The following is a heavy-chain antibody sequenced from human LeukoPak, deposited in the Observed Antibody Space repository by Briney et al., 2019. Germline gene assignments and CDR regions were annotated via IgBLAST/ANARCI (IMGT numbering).Heavy chain of an antibody. CDR3: AGSSVLRYFDWLPMPFDY. D-gene: IGHD3-9*01. CDR2: IYYSGST. J-gene: IGHJ4*02. Sequence: SETLSLTCTVSGGPISSYYWSWIRQPPGKGLEWIGYIYYSGSTNYNPSLKSRVTISVDTSKNQFSLKLSSVTAADTAVYYCAGSSVLRYFDWLPMPFDYWGQGTLVTVSS. V-gene: IGHV4-59*01. CDR1: GGPISSYY.